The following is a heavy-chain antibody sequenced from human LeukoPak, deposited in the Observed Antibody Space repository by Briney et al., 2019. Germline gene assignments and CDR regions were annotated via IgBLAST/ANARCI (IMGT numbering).Heavy chain of an antibody. D-gene: IGHD3/OR15-3a*01. J-gene: IGHJ4*02. V-gene: IGHV4-39*01. CDR1: GGSTSSSSYY. CDR2: IYYSGST. Sequence: PSETLSLTCTVSGGSTSSSSYYWGWIRQPPGKGLEWIGSIYYSGSTYYNPSLKSRVTISVDTSKNQFSLKLSSVTAADTAVYYCARQAKPILDLDYWGQGTLVTVSS. CDR3: ARQAKPILDLDY.